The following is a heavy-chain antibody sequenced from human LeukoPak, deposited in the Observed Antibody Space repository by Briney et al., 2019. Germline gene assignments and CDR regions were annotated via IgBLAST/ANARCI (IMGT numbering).Heavy chain of an antibody. CDR2: IKQDGSEK. J-gene: IGHJ4*02. D-gene: IGHD3-22*01. V-gene: IGHV3-7*01. Sequence: PGGSLRLSCAASGFTFSSQWMSWVRQAPGKGLEWVANIKQDGSEKYYVDSVKGRFTISRDNAKNSLYLQMNSLRAEDTAVYYCARDWYYYDSSGYGNDYWGQGTLVTVSS. CDR3: ARDWYYYDSSGYGNDY. CDR1: GFTFSSQW.